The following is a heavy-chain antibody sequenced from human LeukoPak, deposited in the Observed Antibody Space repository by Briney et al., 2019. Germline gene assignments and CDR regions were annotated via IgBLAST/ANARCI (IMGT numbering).Heavy chain of an antibody. V-gene: IGHV3-9*01. CDR1: GFTFDDYA. J-gene: IGHJ4*02. Sequence: GRSLRLSCAASGFTFDDYAMHWVRQAPGKGLEWVSGISWNSGSIGYADSVKGRFTISRDNAKNSLYLQMNSLRAEHTALYYCAKGDDFWSGYFDYWGQGTLVTVSS. CDR2: ISWNSGSI. CDR3: AKGDDFWSGYFDY. D-gene: IGHD3-3*01.